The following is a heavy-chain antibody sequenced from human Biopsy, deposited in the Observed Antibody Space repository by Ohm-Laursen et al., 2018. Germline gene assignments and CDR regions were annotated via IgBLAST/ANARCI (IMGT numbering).Heavy chain of an antibody. CDR2: IVPILGHL. CDR1: GGPSTNYA. Sequence: SVKVSCKASGGPSTNYAFSWVRQAPGQGLEWVGRIVPILGHLNYAQRFQGRVSITADKSTSYVYMELSRLTSGDTAVYYCAADAGGYYTEFDYWGPGTLVTVSS. CDR3: AADAGGYYTEFDY. V-gene: IGHV1-69*04. D-gene: IGHD3-3*01. J-gene: IGHJ4*02.